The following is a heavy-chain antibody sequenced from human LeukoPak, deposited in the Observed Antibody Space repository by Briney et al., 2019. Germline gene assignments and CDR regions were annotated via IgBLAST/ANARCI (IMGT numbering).Heavy chain of an antibody. J-gene: IGHJ5*02. V-gene: IGHV4-39*01. CDR2: IYYTGSP. D-gene: IGHD3-10*01. CDR3: ARLGMIRGIINWFDP. CDR1: GGSINTGSYF. Sequence: SETLSLTCTVSGGSINTGSYFWGWLRQPPGEGLEWIGNIYYTGSPYYNPSLKSRVTISIDTSKNQFSLNLSSVTVADTAVYYCARLGMIRGIINWFDPWGQGTLVTVSS.